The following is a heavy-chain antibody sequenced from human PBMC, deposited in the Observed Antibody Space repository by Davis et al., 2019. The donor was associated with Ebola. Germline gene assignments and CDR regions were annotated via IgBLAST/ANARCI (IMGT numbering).Heavy chain of an antibody. D-gene: IGHD5-12*01. J-gene: IGHJ4*02. V-gene: IGHV1-2*02. CDR1: GYTFTGYY. Sequence: ASVKVSCKASGYTFTGYYMHWVRQAPGQGLEWMGWINPNSSGTNYAQKFQGRVTMTRDTSISTAYMELSRLRSDDTAVYYCARVSTRYSGYGDFDYWGQGTLVTVSS. CDR3: ARVSTRYSGYGDFDY. CDR2: INPNSSGT.